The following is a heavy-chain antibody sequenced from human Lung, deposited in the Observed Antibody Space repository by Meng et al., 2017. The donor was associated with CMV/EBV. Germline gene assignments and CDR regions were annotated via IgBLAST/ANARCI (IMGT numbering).Heavy chain of an antibody. D-gene: IGHD4-17*01. CDR1: GGTFRSYT. V-gene: IGHV1-69*02. Sequence: KSSGGTFRSYTVSWMRQAPGQGLEWMGKIIPVLGVTNYAQKFQGRVTINADKSTSTVYMELTSLTTEDTAIFYCASTTLTTTTRFDIWGRGTLVTVSS. CDR2: IIPVLGVT. J-gene: IGHJ2*01. CDR3: ASTTLTTTTRFDI.